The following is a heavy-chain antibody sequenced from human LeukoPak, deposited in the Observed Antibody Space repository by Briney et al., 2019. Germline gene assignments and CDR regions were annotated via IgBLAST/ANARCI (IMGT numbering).Heavy chain of an antibody. V-gene: IGHV4-34*01. D-gene: IGHD4-23*01. Sequence: SETLSLTCAVYGGSFSGYYWSWIRQSPGKGLEWIGEINHSGSTNCNPSLKSRVTISVDTSKNQFSLKLSSVTAADTAVYYCARVGGNVAFDIWGQGTMVTVSS. J-gene: IGHJ3*02. CDR1: GGSFSGYY. CDR3: ARVGGNVAFDI. CDR2: INHSGST.